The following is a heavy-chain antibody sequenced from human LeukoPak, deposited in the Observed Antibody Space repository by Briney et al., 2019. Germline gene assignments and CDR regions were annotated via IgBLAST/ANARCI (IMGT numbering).Heavy chain of an antibody. V-gene: IGHV3-74*01. D-gene: IGHD6-13*01. CDR3: ARESSWSFDY. Sequence: GGSLRLSCAASGFTFSSDWMHWVRQAPGKGLVWVSRINSDGSNTRYADSVKGRFTISRDNSKNTLYLQMNSLRAEDTALYYCARESSWSFDYWGQGTLVTVSS. J-gene: IGHJ4*02. CDR2: INSDGSNT. CDR1: GFTFSSDW.